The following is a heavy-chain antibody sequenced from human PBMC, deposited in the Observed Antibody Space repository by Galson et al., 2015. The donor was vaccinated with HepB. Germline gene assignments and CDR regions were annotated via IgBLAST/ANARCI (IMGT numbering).Heavy chain of an antibody. J-gene: IGHJ4*02. CDR3: AREAYGLSNTPDY. V-gene: IGHV1-69*10. CDR1: GGTFSSYA. CDR2: IIPIVGLS. D-gene: IGHD2-21*01. Sequence: SVKVSCKASGGTFSSYAISWVRQAPGQGLEWVGGIIPIVGLSNYAQKFQGRVTLTADKSTSTAYMELRSLRSEDTAVYYCAREAYGLSNTPDYWGQGTLVTVSS.